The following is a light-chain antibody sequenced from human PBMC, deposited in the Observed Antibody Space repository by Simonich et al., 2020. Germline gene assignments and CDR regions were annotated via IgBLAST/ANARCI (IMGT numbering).Light chain of an antibody. V-gene: IGLV2-14*03. CDR1: SSDVGGYNY. CDR3: SSYTSSSDWV. J-gene: IGLJ3*02. Sequence: QSALTQPASVSGSPGQSITISCTGTSSDVGGYNYVSWYQQHPGKAPKLMIYDVSNRPSGVSNRFSGSKSGNTASLTISGLQAEDEADCYCSSYTSSSDWVFGGGTKLTVL. CDR2: DVS.